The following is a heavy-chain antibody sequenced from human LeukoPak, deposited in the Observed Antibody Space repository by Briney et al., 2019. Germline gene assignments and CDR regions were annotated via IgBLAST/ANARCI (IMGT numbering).Heavy chain of an antibody. CDR2: MNPNSGNT. J-gene: IGHJ6*02. V-gene: IGHV1-8*01. Sequence: GASVKVSCKASGYTFTSYDINWVRQATGQGLEWMGWMNPNSGNTGYAQKFQGRVTMTRNTSISTAYMELSSLRSEDTAVYYCAREFYFEQETAYGMDVWGQGTTVTVSS. CDR1: GYTFTSYD. CDR3: AREFYFEQETAYGMDV. D-gene: IGHD2/OR15-2a*01.